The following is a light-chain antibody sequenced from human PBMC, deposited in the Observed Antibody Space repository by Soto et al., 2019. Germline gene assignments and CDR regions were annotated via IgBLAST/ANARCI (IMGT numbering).Light chain of an antibody. CDR1: SSDVGSYNL. V-gene: IGLV2-23*01. CDR2: EGG. Sequence: QSVLTQPASVSGSPGQSITISCTGTSSDVGSYNLVSWYQQHPGKAPKVIIYEGGKRPSGVSNRFSGSKSSITASLTISGLQAEDEADYYCCSYAGYSTSAVFGGGTKLTVL. CDR3: CSYAGYSTSAV. J-gene: IGLJ2*01.